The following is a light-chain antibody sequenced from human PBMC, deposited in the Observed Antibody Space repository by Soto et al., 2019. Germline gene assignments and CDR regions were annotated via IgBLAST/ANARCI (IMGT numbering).Light chain of an antibody. Sequence: DIQMTQSPSTLSASVGDRVTITCRASQSISSWLAWYQQKPGKAPKVLIYKGSNLESGVPSRFSGSGSGTEFTLTINSLQPDDFATYYCLQYNTLWTFGQGTKVEFK. J-gene: IGKJ1*01. CDR1: QSISSW. CDR3: LQYNTLWT. CDR2: KGS. V-gene: IGKV1-5*03.